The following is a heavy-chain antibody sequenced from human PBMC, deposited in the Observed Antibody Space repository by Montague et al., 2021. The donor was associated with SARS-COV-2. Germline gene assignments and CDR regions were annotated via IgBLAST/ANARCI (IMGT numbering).Heavy chain of an antibody. D-gene: IGHD6-19*01. CDR3: ASGRIAVAERDY. V-gene: IGHV3-30*04. CDR1: GFTFSSYA. Sequence: SLRLSCAASGFTFSSYAMHWVRQAPGKGLEWVAVISYDGSNKYYXDSVKGRFTISRDNSKNTLYLQMNSLRAEDTAVYYCASGRIAVAERDYWGQGTLVTVSS. J-gene: IGHJ4*02. CDR2: ISYDGSNK.